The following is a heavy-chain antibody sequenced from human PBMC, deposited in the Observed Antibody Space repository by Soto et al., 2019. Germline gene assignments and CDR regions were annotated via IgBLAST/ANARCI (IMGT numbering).Heavy chain of an antibody. D-gene: IGHD3-10*01. CDR2: FRTGGDGGTT. Sequence: LRLSCAASGFTFSSYSMSWVRQAPGKGLEWVSGFRTGGDGGTTYYADSVRGRFTISRDNSKNTLFLQMNSLRAEDTAIYYCAKKVNSGPGSQYFDYWGQGTLVTVSS. J-gene: IGHJ4*02. CDR3: AKKVNSGPGSQYFDY. V-gene: IGHV3-23*01. CDR1: GFTFSSYS.